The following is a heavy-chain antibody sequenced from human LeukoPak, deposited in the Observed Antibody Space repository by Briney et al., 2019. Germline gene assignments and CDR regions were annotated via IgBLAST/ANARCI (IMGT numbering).Heavy chain of an antibody. Sequence: PSETLSLTCAISGGSISSSYWWSWVRQPPGKGLEWIGEIYYSGNTNYNPSLKSRVTISVDKSKNQFSLKLSSVTAADTAVYYCARATPVDTAMEAFYYYYYMDVWGKGTTVTISS. CDR2: IYYSGNT. CDR1: GGSISSSYW. CDR3: ARATPVDTAMEAFYYYYYMDV. V-gene: IGHV4-4*02. J-gene: IGHJ6*03. D-gene: IGHD5-18*01.